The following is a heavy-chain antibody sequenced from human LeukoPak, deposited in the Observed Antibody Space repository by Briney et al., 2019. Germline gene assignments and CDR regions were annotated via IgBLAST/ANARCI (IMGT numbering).Heavy chain of an antibody. D-gene: IGHD3-16*01. CDR1: GFTFSSYW. V-gene: IGHV3-7*03. CDR3: NTEGGL. J-gene: IGHJ4*02. Sequence: GGSLRLSCAASGFTFSSYWMSWVRQAPGKGLERVANIKQDGSEKYYVDSVKGRFTISRDNAKNSLYLQMNSLKTEDTGVYYCNTEGGLWGQGTLVTVSS. CDR2: IKQDGSEK.